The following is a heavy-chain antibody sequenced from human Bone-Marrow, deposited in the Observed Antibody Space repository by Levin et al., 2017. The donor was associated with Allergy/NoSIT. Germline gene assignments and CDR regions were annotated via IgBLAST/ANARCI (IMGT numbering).Heavy chain of an antibody. CDR3: ARCSVWYGACYFDY. V-gene: IGHV3-66*01. J-gene: IGHJ4*02. CDR2: IYSDGRT. Sequence: LSLPCAASGFTVSTSYMNWVRQAPGKELEWVSVIYSDGRTYYADSVKDRFTISRDNSENTLYLQMNSLRAEDTAIYYCARCSVWYGACYFDYWGQGILVTVSS. D-gene: IGHD6-19*01. CDR1: GFTVSTSY.